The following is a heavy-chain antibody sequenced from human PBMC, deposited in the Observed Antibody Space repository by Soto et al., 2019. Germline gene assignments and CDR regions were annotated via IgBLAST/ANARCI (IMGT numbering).Heavy chain of an antibody. CDR1: GGSISSGGYY. CDR2: IYYSGST. D-gene: IGHD3-10*01. V-gene: IGHV4-31*03. Sequence: PSETLSLTCTDSGGSISSGGYYWSWIRQHPGKGLEWIGYIYYSGSTYYNSSLKSRVTISVDTSKNQFSLKLSSVTAADTAVYYCASTSYYYGSGSYYTWGQGTLVTVSS. CDR3: ASTSYYYGSGSYYT. J-gene: IGHJ5*02.